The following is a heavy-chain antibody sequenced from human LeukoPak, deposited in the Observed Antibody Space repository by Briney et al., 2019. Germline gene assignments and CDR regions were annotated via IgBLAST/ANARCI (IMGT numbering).Heavy chain of an antibody. Sequence: GGSLRLSCAASAFSMNDFWMHWVRQGPGKGLEWVSRINKDATITTYADSVKGRFTVSRDNVKNMVYLDMNGLRGDDTAVYYCARSGIGRGFDIWGRGASVTVSS. V-gene: IGHV3-74*01. CDR3: ARSGIGRGFDI. CDR2: INKDATIT. J-gene: IGHJ3*02. D-gene: IGHD2/OR15-2a*01. CDR1: AFSMNDFW.